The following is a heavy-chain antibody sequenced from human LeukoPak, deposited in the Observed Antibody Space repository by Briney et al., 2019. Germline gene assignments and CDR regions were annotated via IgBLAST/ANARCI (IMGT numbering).Heavy chain of an antibody. CDR2: ISTYNGNT. D-gene: IGHD3-10*01. J-gene: IGHJ4*02. Sequence: ASVKVSCKTSDYTFTNYGICWVRQAPGQGLEWMGWISTYNGNTNYAQKLQGRVTMTTDTSTSTAYMELRSLISDDTAVYYCARATDYYGSGNYFSDYWGQGTLVTVSS. CDR1: DYTFTNYG. V-gene: IGHV1-18*01. CDR3: ARATDYYGSGNYFSDY.